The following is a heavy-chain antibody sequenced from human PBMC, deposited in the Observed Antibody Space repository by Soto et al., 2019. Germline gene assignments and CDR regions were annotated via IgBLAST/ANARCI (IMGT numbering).Heavy chain of an antibody. V-gene: IGHV1-2*04. CDR1: GYTFTGYY. Sequence: QVQLVQSGAEVKKPGASVKVSCKASGYTFTGYYMHWVRQAPGQGLEWMGWINPNSGGTNYAPKFQGWVTMTRDTSISKADKELSRLRSDDTAVYYCARDRGGYVGPFDYWGQGTLVTVSS. J-gene: IGHJ4*02. CDR2: INPNSGGT. D-gene: IGHD5-12*01. CDR3: ARDRGGYVGPFDY.